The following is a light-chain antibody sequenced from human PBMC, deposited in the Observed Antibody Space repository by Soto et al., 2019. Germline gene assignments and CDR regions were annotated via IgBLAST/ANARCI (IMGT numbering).Light chain of an antibody. J-gene: IGKJ1*01. CDR1: QTVSGSY. Sequence: ENVLTQSPGTLSLSPGERATLSCRASQTVSGSYVAWYQQKPGQTPRLLIYGASSRATGIPGRFSGSGSGTDFTLTISSMQPENFTVDACLQYHNLWAFGQGTKVDIK. CDR2: GAS. CDR3: LQYHNLWA. V-gene: IGKV3-20*01.